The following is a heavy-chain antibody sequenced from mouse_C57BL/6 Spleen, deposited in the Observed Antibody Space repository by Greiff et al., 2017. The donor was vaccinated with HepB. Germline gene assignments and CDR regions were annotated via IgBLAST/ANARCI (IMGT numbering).Heavy chain of an antibody. Sequence: VQGVESGPGLVAPSQSLSITCTVSGFSLTSYGVDWVRQPPGKGLEWLGVIWGGGSTNYNSALMSRLSISKDNSKSQVFLKMNSLQTDDTAMYYCAKRRGAGLLHYYAMDYWGQGTSVTVSS. CDR2: IWGGGST. D-gene: IGHD1-1*01. CDR1: GFSLTSYG. J-gene: IGHJ4*01. V-gene: IGHV2-9*01. CDR3: AKRRGAGLLHYYAMDY.